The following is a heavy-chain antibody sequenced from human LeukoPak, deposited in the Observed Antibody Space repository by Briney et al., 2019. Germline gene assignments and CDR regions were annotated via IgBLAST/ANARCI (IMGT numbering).Heavy chain of an antibody. V-gene: IGHV4-59*08. D-gene: IGHD1-7*01. CDR2: IYYSGST. Sequence: SETLSLTCTVSGGSISSYYWSWIRQPPGKGLEWIGYIYYSGSTNYNPSLKSRVTISVDTSKNQFSLKLSSVTAADTAVYYCARHVLELRRSVAFDIWGQGTMVTVSS. CDR3: ARHVLELRRSVAFDI. J-gene: IGHJ3*02. CDR1: GGSISSYY.